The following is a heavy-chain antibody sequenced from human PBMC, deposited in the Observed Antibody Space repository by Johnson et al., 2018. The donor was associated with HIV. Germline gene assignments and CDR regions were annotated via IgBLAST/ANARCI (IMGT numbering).Heavy chain of an antibody. D-gene: IGHD6-25*01. J-gene: IGHJ3*02. CDR2: IWYDGSNK. V-gene: IGHV3-33*06. CDR3: AKETPSSGGTFDI. Sequence: QVQLVESGGCVVQPGRSLRLSCAASGFTFSSYAMHWVRQAPGKGLEWVAVIWYDGSNKYYADSVKGRFTISRDNSKNTLYLQMNSLRAEDTAVYYCAKETPSSGGTFDIWGQGTMVTVSS. CDR1: GFTFSSYA.